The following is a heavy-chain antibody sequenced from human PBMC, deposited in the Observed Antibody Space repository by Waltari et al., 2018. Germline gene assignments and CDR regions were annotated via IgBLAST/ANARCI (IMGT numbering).Heavy chain of an antibody. CDR2: ITGSSDTI. J-gene: IGHJ6*03. D-gene: IGHD1-1*01. CDR1: GFTFSTYE. V-gene: IGHV3-48*03. CDR3: ARESSLEGRPLQHHIYMDV. Sequence: EVQLVESGGGLVQPGGSLRLSCAASGFTFSTYEMNWVRQAPGKGLEWLSYITGSSDTIYYADAVKGRFTVSRDNTRRSIHLNMDNMRVEDTAVYFCARESSLEGRPLQHHIYMDVWGKGTAVTVSS.